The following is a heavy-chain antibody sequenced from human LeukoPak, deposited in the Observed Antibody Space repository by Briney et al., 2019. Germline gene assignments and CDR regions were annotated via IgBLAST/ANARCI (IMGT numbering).Heavy chain of an antibody. J-gene: IGHJ4*02. D-gene: IGHD2-15*01. CDR2: ISAYNGNT. Sequence: GSSVKVSCKASGYTFTSYGISWVRQAPGQGLEWMGWISAYNGNTNYAQKLQGRVTMTTDTSTNTAYMELRSLRSDDTAVYYCARVDIVVVVAATFRVIDYWGQGTLVTVSS. V-gene: IGHV1-18*01. CDR1: GYTFTSYG. CDR3: ARVDIVVVVAATFRVIDY.